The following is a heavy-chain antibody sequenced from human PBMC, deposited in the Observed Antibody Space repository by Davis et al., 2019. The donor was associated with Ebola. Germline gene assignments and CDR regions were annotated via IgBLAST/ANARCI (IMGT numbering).Heavy chain of an antibody. Sequence: ASVKVSCKASGYTFTSYYMHWVRQAPGQGLEWMGIINPSGGSTSYAQKFQGRVTMTRDTSTSTVYMELSSLRSEDTAVYYCARGAGGSPTPDYYYYYYMDVWGKGTTVTVSS. CDR3: ARGAGGSPTPDYYYYYYMDV. V-gene: IGHV1-46*01. CDR1: GYTFTSYY. J-gene: IGHJ6*03. CDR2: INPSGGST. D-gene: IGHD2-15*01.